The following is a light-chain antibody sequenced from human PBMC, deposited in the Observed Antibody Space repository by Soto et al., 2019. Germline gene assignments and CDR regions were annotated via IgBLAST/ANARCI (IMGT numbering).Light chain of an antibody. J-gene: IGKJ3*01. CDR2: GAS. Sequence: EIVMTQSPATLSVSPGERATLSCRASQSISNNLVWYQQIPGQAPRLLMFGASTRATGVPARFSGSGSGTEFTLTISSLQSEDCSVYYCQQYANCPRTLGPGTKVDIK. V-gene: IGKV3-15*01. CDR3: QQYANCPRT. CDR1: QSISNN.